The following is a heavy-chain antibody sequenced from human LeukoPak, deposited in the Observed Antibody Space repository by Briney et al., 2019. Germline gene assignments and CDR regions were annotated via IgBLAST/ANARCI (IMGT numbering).Heavy chain of an antibody. CDR3: ARVKSDSSGWRGREDYYYYMDV. V-gene: IGHV7-4-1*02. CDR2: INTNTGNP. CDR1: GYTFTSYG. J-gene: IGHJ6*03. Sequence: EASVKVSCKASGYTFTSYGISWVRQAPGQGLEWMGWINTNTGNPTYAQGFTGRFVFSLETSVNTAYLQITSLKAEDTAVYYCARVKSDSSGWRGREDYYYYMDVWGKGTTVTVSS. D-gene: IGHD6-19*01.